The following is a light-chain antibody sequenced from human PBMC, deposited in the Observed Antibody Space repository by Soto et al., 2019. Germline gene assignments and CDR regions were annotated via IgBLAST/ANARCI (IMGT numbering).Light chain of an antibody. Sequence: EIVMTQSPATLSVSPGERATLSCRASQTVSSNLAWYQQKPGQGPSLLIYGASTRATGIPARFSGSGSGTEFTLTLSSLQSEDFAVYYCQQYNNWPPGTFGQGTKVEIK. V-gene: IGKV3-15*01. CDR2: GAS. J-gene: IGKJ1*01. CDR3: QQYNNWPPGT. CDR1: QTVSSN.